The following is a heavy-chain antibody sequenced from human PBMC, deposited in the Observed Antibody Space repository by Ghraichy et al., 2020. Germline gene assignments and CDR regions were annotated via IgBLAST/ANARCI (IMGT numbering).Heavy chain of an antibody. CDR2: IYYSGST. Sequence: SETLSLTCTVSGGAISSYSWSWIRQPPGKGLEWIGYIYYSGSTNYNPSLKSRVTISVDTSKNQFSLKLSSVTDADTAVYYCARDKVVIGRSKNYYYYGMDVLCQGTTVPVPS. CDR1: GGAISSYS. J-gene: IGHJ6*02. CDR3: ARDKVVIGRSKNYYYYGMDV. D-gene: IGHD3-22*01. V-gene: IGHV4-59*01.